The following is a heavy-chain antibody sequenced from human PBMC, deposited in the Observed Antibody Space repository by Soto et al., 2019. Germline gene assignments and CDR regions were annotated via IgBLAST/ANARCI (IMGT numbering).Heavy chain of an antibody. CDR1: GFTFSSYS. D-gene: IGHD2-15*01. J-gene: IGHJ6*02. Sequence: PGGSLRLSCAASGFTFSSYSMNWVRQAPGKGLEWVSYISSSSSTIYYADSVKGRFTISRDNVKNSLYLQMNSLRDEDTAVYYCARATRAATPPYYYYGMDVWGQGTTVTVSS. V-gene: IGHV3-48*02. CDR2: ISSSSSTI. CDR3: ARATRAATPPYYYYGMDV.